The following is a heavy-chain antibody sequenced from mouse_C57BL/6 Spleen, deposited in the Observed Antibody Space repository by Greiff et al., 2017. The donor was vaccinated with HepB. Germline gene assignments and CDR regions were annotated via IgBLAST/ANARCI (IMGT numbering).Heavy chain of an antibody. CDR2: INPSNGGT. CDR3: ARGDYYYGSRWY. Sequence: QVQLKQPGTELVKPGASVKLSCKASGYTFTSYWMHWVKQRPGHGLEWIGNINPSNGGTNYNEKFKSKATLTVDKSSSTAYMQLSSLTSEDSAVYYCARGDYYYGSRWYWGQGTTLTVSS. D-gene: IGHD1-1*01. J-gene: IGHJ2*01. CDR1: GYTFTSYW. V-gene: IGHV1-53*01.